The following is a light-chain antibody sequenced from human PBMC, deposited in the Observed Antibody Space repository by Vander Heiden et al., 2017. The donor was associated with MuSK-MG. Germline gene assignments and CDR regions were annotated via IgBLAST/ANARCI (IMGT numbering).Light chain of an antibody. CDR1: QSLLHSNGYNY. V-gene: IGKV2-28*01. CDR2: LGS. J-gene: IGKJ4*01. Sequence: DIVMTQSPLSLPVTPGEPASISCRSSQSLLHSNGYNYLDWYLQKPGQSPQLLIYLGSNRASGVPDRFSGSGSGTDFTLKSSRVEAEDVGVYYCRQALQTPLTFGGGTKVXIK. CDR3: RQALQTPLT.